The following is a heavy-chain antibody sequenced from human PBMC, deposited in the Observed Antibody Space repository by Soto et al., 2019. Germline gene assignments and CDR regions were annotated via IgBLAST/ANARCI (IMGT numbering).Heavy chain of an antibody. J-gene: IGHJ4*02. CDR2: INPNSGVT. CDR1: GYTFTDYY. Sequence: GASVKVSCKASGYTFTDYYVHCVRQAPGQGLGWMGWINPNSGVTNYAQKFQGWVTLTRDTSVSTAYMELNRLKSDDTAVFFCARGVSGWSPFDLWGQGTLVTVSS. CDR3: ARGVSGWSPFDL. V-gene: IGHV1-2*04. D-gene: IGHD6-19*01.